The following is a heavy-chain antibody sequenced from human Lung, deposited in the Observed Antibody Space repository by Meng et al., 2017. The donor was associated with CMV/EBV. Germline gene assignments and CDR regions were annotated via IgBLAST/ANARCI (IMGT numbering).Heavy chain of an antibody. Sequence: QVQLVEFGYELKKPGASVKVSCKASRYTFSTYTINWVRQAHGRGLEWMGWISTNTGTPTYTQGLTGRFVFSLDTSVSTAYLQISSLKAEDTAVYYCARGGNFDPWGQGTLVTVSS. CDR1: RYTFSTYT. V-gene: IGHV7-4-1*02. CDR3: ARGGNFDP. J-gene: IGHJ5*02. D-gene: IGHD2/OR15-2a*01. CDR2: ISTNTGTP.